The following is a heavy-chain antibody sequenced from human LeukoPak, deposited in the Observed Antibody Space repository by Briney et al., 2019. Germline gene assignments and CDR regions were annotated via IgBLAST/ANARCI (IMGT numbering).Heavy chain of an antibody. D-gene: IGHD6-19*01. CDR1: EFTFSSYW. V-gene: IGHV3-21*01. CDR3: ARDFGAYSSGRDY. Sequence: GGSLRLSCAASEFTFSSYWMSWVRQAPGKGLEWVSSISSSSSYIYYADSVKGRFTISRDNAKNSLYLQMNSLRAEDTAVYYCARDFGAYSSGRDYWGQGTLVTVSS. J-gene: IGHJ4*02. CDR2: ISSSSSYI.